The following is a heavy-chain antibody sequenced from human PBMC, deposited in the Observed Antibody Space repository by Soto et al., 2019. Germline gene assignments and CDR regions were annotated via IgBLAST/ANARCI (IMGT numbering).Heavy chain of an antibody. CDR2: IYYSGST. J-gene: IGHJ3*02. D-gene: IGHD3-3*01. CDR1: GGSISISSYY. Sequence: KTSETLSLTSTVSGGSISISSYYWGWIRQPPGKGLEWIGSIYYSGSTYYNPSLKSRVTISVDTSKNQFSLKLSSVTAADTAVYYCARMEGAFDIWGQGTMVTVSS. V-gene: IGHV4-39*01. CDR3: ARMEGAFDI.